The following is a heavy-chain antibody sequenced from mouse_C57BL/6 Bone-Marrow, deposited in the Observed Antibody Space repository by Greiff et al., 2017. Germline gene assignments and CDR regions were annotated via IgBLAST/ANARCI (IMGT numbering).Heavy chain of an antibody. CDR2: IYPYNGVS. CDR3: ARVPAYYYGSSYAWFAY. V-gene: IGHV1-31*01. Sequence: VQLQQSGPELVKPGASVKISCKASGYSFTGYYMHWVKQSHGNILDWIGYIYPYNGVSSYNQKFKGKATLTVDQSSSTAYMELRSLTSEDSAVYYCARVPAYYYGSSYAWFAYWGQGTLVTVSA. D-gene: IGHD1-1*01. CDR1: GYSFTGYY. J-gene: IGHJ3*01.